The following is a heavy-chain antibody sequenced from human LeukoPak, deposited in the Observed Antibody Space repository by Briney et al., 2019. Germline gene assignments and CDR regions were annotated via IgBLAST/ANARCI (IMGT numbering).Heavy chain of an antibody. CDR2: ISGGGGST. J-gene: IGHJ4*02. CDR1: GFTFSSYA. CDR3: AKSLVVVTAIFY. V-gene: IGHV3-23*01. Sequence: GGSLRLSCAASGFTFSSYAMSWVRQAPGKGLEWVSAISGGGGSTYYADSVKGRFTISRDNSKNTLYLQMNSLRAEDTAVYYCAKSLVVVTAIFYLGQGTLVTVSS. D-gene: IGHD2-21*02.